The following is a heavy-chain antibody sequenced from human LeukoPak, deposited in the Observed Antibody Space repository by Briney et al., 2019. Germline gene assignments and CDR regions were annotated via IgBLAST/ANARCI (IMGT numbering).Heavy chain of an antibody. CDR2: MNPNSGNT. CDR1: GYTFTSYD. D-gene: IGHD5-24*01. J-gene: IGHJ4*02. V-gene: IGHV1-8*01. Sequence: ASVKVSCKASGYTFTSYDINWVRPATGQGLEWMGWMNPNSGNTGYAQKFQGRVTMTRNTSISTAYMELSSLRSEDTAVYYCARPSRRWLSHFDYWGQGTLVTVSS. CDR3: ARPSRRWLSHFDY.